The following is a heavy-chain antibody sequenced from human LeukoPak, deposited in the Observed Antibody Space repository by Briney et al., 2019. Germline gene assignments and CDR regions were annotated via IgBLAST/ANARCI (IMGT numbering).Heavy chain of an antibody. CDR1: GFTFNNYG. V-gene: IGHV3-23*01. CDR3: ARSPRSYSYGQLDY. CDR2: IGTSGANT. J-gene: IGHJ4*02. D-gene: IGHD5-18*01. Sequence: GGSLRLSCAASGFTFNNYGMGWVRQTPGKGLEWVATIGTSGANTYHADSVKGRFTISRDNSKNSLYLQMNSLRAEDTAVYYCARSPRSYSYGQLDYWGQGTLVTVSS.